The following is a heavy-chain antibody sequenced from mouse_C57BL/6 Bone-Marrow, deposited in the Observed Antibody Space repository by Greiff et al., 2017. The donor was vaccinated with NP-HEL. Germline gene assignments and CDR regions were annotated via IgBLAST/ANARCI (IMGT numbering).Heavy chain of an antibody. CDR1: GFTFSSYG. D-gene: IGHD1-1*01. CDR3: ASHVLPLLLRNAMDY. CDR2: IRSGGSYT. Sequence: EVKLVESGGDLVKPGGSLKLSCAASGFTFSSYGMSWVRQTPDKRLEWVATIRSGGSYTYYPDSVKGRFTIPRDHANTTPYLQMRSLKSEDTAMYYCASHVLPLLLRNAMDYWGKGTSVTVSS. J-gene: IGHJ4*01. V-gene: IGHV5-6*01.